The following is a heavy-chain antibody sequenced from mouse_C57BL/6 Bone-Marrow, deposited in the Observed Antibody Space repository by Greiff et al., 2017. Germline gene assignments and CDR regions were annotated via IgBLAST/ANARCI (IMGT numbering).Heavy chain of an antibody. CDR3: ARRRADGLGAMDY. J-gene: IGHJ4*01. V-gene: IGHV1-61*01. CDR1: GYTFTSYW. D-gene: IGHD2-3*01. Sequence: LQQPGAELVRPGPSVKLSCKASGYTFTSYWMDWVKQRPGQGLEWIGNIYPSDSETHYNQKFKDKATLTVDKSSSTAYMQLSSLTSEDSAVYYCARRRADGLGAMDYWGQGTSVTVSS. CDR2: IYPSDSET.